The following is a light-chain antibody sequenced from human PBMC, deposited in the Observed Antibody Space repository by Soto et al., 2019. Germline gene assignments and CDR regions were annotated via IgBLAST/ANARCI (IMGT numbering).Light chain of an antibody. CDR2: EGS. V-gene: IGLV2-23*03. CDR3: CSYAGSSTFSVV. J-gene: IGLJ2*01. CDR1: SSDVGSYNL. Sequence: QSALTQPASVSGSPGQSITISCTGTSSDVGSYNLVSWYQQHPGKAPKLMIYEGSKRPSGVSHRFSGSKSGNAASLTISGLQAEDEADYCCSYAGSSTFSVVFGGGTELTVL.